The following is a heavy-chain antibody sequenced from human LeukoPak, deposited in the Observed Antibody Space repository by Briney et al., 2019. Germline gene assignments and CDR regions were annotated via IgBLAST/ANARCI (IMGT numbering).Heavy chain of an antibody. D-gene: IGHD5-12*01. J-gene: IGHJ3*02. CDR1: GYIFTSYG. CDR3: ARGRRRLQPFDI. Sequence: ASVKVSCKASGYIFTSYGISWVRQAPGQGLEWMGWISACNGYTNYAQKLQGRVTMITDTSTSTAYMELRSLRSDDTAVYYCARGRRRLQPFDIWGQGTMVTVSS. V-gene: IGHV1-18*01. CDR2: ISACNGYT.